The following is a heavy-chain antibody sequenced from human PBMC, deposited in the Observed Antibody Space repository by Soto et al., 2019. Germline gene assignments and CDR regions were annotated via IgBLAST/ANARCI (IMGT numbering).Heavy chain of an antibody. CDR2: IYYSGRT. CDR3: ARDRSNSPDYFDF. CDR1: GGSIDNYEYY. Sequence: PLSLTCTVSGGSIDNYEYYWTWIRQPPGKGLEWVGDIYYSGRTNYNPSLNSRLTISLDTSKNQFSLRLTSVSAADTAMYYCARDRSNSPDYFDFWGQGTLVTVSS. J-gene: IGHJ4*02. D-gene: IGHD6-6*01. V-gene: IGHV4-30-4*01.